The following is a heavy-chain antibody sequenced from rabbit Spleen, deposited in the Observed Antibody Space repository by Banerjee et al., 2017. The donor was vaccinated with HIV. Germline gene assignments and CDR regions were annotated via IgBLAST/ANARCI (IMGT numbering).Heavy chain of an antibody. CDR3: ARGWGGDGHAFDP. CDR1: GFSFSSSYY. Sequence: QSLEESGGDLVKPGASLTLTCTASGFSFSSSYYMCWVRQAPGKGLEWIACIYGGSSGSTAYASWAKGRFTISKTSTTVTLQMTSLTVADTATYFCARGWGGDGHAFDPWGPGTLVTVS. V-gene: IGHV1S40*01. D-gene: IGHD2-1*01. J-gene: IGHJ2*01. CDR2: IYGGSSGST.